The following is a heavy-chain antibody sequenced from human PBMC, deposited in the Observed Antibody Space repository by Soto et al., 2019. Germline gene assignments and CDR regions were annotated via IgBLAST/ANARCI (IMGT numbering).Heavy chain of an antibody. CDR3: AHRSSISPFDY. CDR1: GFSLSTSGVG. CDR2: IYWDGNK. J-gene: IGHJ4*02. Sequence: SGPTLVKPTQTLTPTCTFSGFSLSTSGVGVGWIRQPPGKAPEYLVVIYWDGNKCYSPSLMSRVSITKDISKNQVVLTMTNMDPVVTATYYCAHRSSISPFDYCGQGTLVTVSS. D-gene: IGHD2-2*01. V-gene: IGHV2-5*02.